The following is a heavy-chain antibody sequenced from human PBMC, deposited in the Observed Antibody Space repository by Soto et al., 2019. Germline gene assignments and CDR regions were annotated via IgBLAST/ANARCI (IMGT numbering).Heavy chain of an antibody. CDR1: GGSISSGGYS. Sequence: QLQLQESGSGLVKPSQTLSLTCAVSGGSISSGGYSWSWIRQPPGKGLEWIGYIYHSGSTYYNPSLKSRVTISVDRSKNQFSLKLSSVTAADTAVYYCARLITMVRGANYYYYGMDVWGQGTTVTVSS. CDR3: ARLITMVRGANYYYYGMDV. D-gene: IGHD3-10*01. CDR2: IYHSGST. V-gene: IGHV4-30-2*01. J-gene: IGHJ6*02.